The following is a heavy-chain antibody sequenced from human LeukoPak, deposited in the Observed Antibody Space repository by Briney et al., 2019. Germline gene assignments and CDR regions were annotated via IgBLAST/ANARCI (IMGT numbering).Heavy chain of an antibody. D-gene: IGHD1-26*01. CDR1: GYTFTSYY. CDR2: IIPIFGTA. CDR3: ARVGGYSGSYYFDY. V-gene: IGHV1-69*13. J-gene: IGHJ4*02. Sequence: GASVKVSCKVSGYTFTSYYMHWVRQAPGQGLEWMGGIIPIFGTANYAQKFQGRVTITADESTSTAYMELSSLRSEDTAVYYCARVGGYSGSYYFDYWGQGTLVTVSS.